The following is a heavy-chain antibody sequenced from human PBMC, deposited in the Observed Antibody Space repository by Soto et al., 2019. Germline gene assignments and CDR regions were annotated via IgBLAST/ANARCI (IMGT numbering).Heavy chain of an antibody. J-gene: IGHJ6*02. D-gene: IGHD6-19*01. CDR2: IVVGSGNT. Sequence: SVKVSCKASGFTFTSSAVQWVRQARGQRXEWIGWIVVGSGNTNYAQKFQERVTITRDMSTSTAYMELSSLRSEDTAVYYCAADNGYSSGWYQYYGMDVWGQGTTVTVSS. V-gene: IGHV1-58*01. CDR1: GFTFTSSA. CDR3: AADNGYSSGWYQYYGMDV.